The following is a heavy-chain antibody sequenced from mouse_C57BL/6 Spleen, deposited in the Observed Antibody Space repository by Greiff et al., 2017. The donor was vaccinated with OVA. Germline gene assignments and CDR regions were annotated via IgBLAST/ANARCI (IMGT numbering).Heavy chain of an antibody. CDR2: ISRGSSNL. Sequence: EVQLVESGGDLVKPGGSLKLSCEASGFTFSDYGMHWVSQAPEKGLEWVAYISRGSSNLNSDDNVKGQFTISRDKAKNTLFLRRTSRMSEDTAMRYCARDYDDYVDYWGQGTTLTVSS. V-gene: IGHV5-17*01. D-gene: IGHD2-4*01. J-gene: IGHJ2*01. CDR3: ARDYDDYVDY. CDR1: GFTFSDYG.